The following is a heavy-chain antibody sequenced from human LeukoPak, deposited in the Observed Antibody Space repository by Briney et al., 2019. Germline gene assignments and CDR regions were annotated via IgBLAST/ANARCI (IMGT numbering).Heavy chain of an antibody. CDR2: ISGSGGST. CDR1: GFTFSDYY. J-gene: IGHJ2*01. Sequence: GSLRLSCAASGFTFSDYYMSWIRQAPGKGLEWVSAISGSGGSTYYADSVKGRFTISRDNSKNTLYLQMNSLRAEDTAVYYCAKDCGGDCYAGYWYFDLWGRGTLVTVSS. V-gene: IGHV3-23*01. D-gene: IGHD2-21*02. CDR3: AKDCGGDCYAGYWYFDL.